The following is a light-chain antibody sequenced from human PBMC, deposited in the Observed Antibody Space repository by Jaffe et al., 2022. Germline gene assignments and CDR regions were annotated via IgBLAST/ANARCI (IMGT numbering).Light chain of an antibody. CDR1: QSLISGY. CDR3: QQYNNWPPA. CDR2: FTS. Sequence: EIVMTQSPATLSVSPGERATLSCRASQSLISGYLAWYQQKPGQAPRLLIYFTSTRATGVPARFSGSGSGTEFTLTISSLQSEDFAVYFCQQYNNWPPAFGPGTKVDIK. J-gene: IGKJ3*01. V-gene: IGKV3-15*01.